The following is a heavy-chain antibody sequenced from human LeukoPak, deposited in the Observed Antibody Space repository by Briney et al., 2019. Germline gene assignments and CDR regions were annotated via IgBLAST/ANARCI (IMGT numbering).Heavy chain of an antibody. J-gene: IGHJ5*02. Sequence: PSETLSLTCIVSGGSIRSYYWSWIRQSPGKGLEWIGYIHYSGSTNYNPSLKSRVTISVDTSKNQFSLKLSSVAAADTAVYYCARVRGPPYYWFDPWGQGTLVTVSS. CDR3: ARVRGPPYYWFDP. D-gene: IGHD3-10*01. V-gene: IGHV4-59*01. CDR2: IHYSGST. CDR1: GGSIRSYY.